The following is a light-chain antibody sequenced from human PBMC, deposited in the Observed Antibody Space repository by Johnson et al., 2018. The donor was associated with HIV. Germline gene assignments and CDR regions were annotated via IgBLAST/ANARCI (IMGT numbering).Light chain of an antibody. CDR3: GRWDDSLSTYV. CDR2: DNT. V-gene: IGLV1-51*01. Sequence: QSVLTQPPSVSAAPGQKVTISCSGSSSNIGNNYVSWYQQLPGTAPKLLIYDNTKRPSGIPDRFSGSKSGTSATLGITGLQTGDEADYYCGRWDDSLSTYVFGTWTKGTVL. J-gene: IGLJ1*01. CDR1: SSNIGNNY.